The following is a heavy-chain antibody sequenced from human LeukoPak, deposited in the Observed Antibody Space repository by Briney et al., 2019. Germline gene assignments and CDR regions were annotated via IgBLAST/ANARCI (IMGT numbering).Heavy chain of an antibody. V-gene: IGHV1-69*04. D-gene: IGHD2-15*01. CDR2: IISILGIA. J-gene: IGHJ4*02. Sequence: SVKVSCKASGGTFSSYAISWVRQAPGQGLEWMGRIISILGIANYAQKFQGRVTITADKSTSTAYMELSSLRSEDTAVYYCVSVVVAATGYYFDYWGQGTLVTVSS. CDR3: VSVVVAATGYYFDY. CDR1: GGTFSSYA.